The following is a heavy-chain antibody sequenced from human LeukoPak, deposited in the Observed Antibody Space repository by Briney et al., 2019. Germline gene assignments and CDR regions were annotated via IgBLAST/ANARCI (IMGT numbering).Heavy chain of an antibody. CDR2: INADGSTI. V-gene: IGHV3-74*01. CDR3: ARDRGNPDSFSI. CDR1: GYNFSPFW. D-gene: IGHD3-10*01. J-gene: IGHJ3*02. Sequence: GGSLRLSCAASGYNFSPFWMHWVRQAPGKGLVWVSHINADGSTIVYADSVEGRFTISRDNAKNTLFLQMDSLRAEDTAVYYCARDRGNPDSFSIWGQGTVVTVSS.